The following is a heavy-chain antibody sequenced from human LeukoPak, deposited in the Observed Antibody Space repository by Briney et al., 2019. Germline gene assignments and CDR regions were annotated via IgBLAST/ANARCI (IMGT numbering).Heavy chain of an antibody. Sequence: PGGSLRLSCAASGFSFDDYAMLWVRQGPGKGLEWVSLISGDGGSTYYGDYVKGRFTISRDNSKNSLYLEMNSLRIEDTGLYYCAKDKGDGEYVDYWGQGTLVTASS. CDR3: AKDKGDGEYVDY. CDR1: GFSFDDYA. J-gene: IGHJ4*02. CDR2: ISGDGGST. V-gene: IGHV3-43*02. D-gene: IGHD5-24*01.